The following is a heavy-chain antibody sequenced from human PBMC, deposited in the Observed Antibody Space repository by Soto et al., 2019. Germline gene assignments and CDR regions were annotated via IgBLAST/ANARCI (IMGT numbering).Heavy chain of an antibody. CDR3: ARGITLPTPLDY. CDR1: GYTFTSYY. D-gene: IGHD1-20*01. CDR2: INPSGGST. V-gene: IGHV1-46*01. Sequence: AASVKVSCKASGYTFTSYYMHWVRQAPGQGLEWMGIINPSGGSTSYAQKFQGRVTMTRDTSASTAYMELSSLRSEDTAVYYCARGITLPTPLDYWGQGTLVTVSS. J-gene: IGHJ4*02.